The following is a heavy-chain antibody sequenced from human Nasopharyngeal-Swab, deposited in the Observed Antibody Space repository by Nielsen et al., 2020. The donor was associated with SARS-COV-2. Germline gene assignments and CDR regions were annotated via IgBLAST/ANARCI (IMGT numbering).Heavy chain of an antibody. V-gene: IGHV4-61*10. CDR2: IYYSGST. J-gene: IGHJ6*02. CDR1: GGSISSGSYY. D-gene: IGHD2-2*01. CDR3: ARDYCSSTSCYGPSYYYGMDV. Sequence: SETLSLTCTVSGGSISSGSYYWSWIRQPAGKGLEWIGYIYYSGSTNYNPSLKSRVTISVDTSKNQFSLKLSSVTAADTAVYYCARDYCSSTSCYGPSYYYGMDVWGQGTTVTVSS.